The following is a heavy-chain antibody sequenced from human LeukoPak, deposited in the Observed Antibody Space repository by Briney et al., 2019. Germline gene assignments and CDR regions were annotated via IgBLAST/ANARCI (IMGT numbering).Heavy chain of an antibody. J-gene: IGHJ4*02. CDR2: ISGNGGDT. Sequence: GGSLRLSCAASGFTFSSYSMSWVLHAPGKGLEWVSVISGNGGDTFYADSVKGRFTISRDNSKHTLYLQMNSLRVEDTAVYYGAKGRTLGGGCTRSYDYLGQGTLVTVSS. V-gene: IGHV3-23*01. CDR3: AKGRTLGGGCTRSYDY. CDR1: GFTFSSYS. D-gene: IGHD2-8*01.